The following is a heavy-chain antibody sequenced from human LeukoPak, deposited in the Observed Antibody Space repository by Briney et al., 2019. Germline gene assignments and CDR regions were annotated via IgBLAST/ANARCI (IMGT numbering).Heavy chain of an antibody. CDR3: ARGSHAFDI. CDR1: GGSFSGYH. CDR2: INHSGST. J-gene: IGHJ3*02. Sequence: ETLSLTCAVYGGSFSGYHWSWIRQPPGKGLEWIGEINHSGSTNYNPSLKSRVTISVDTSKNQFSLKLSSVTAADTAVYYCARGSHAFDIWGQGTMVTVSS. V-gene: IGHV4-34*01.